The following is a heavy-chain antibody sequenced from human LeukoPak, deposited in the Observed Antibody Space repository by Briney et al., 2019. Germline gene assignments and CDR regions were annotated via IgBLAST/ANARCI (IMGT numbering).Heavy chain of an antibody. V-gene: IGHV3-74*01. Sequence: PGGSLRLSCAASGFAFSRNYIHWVRQAPGKRLVWVSRIIPDGSKPDYADSVKGRFTVSRDNAKNTLYLQMNSLRAEDTAVYYCARDLDGSGSYHWFDPSGQGTLVTVSS. CDR3: ARDLDGSGSYHWFDP. CDR2: IIPDGSKP. J-gene: IGHJ5*02. CDR1: GFAFSRNY. D-gene: IGHD3-10*01.